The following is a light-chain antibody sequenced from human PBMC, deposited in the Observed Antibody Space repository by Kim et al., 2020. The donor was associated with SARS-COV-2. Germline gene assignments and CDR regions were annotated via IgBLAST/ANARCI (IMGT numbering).Light chain of an antibody. CDR1: QSFSRGY. V-gene: IGKV3-20*01. CDR2: GAS. J-gene: IGKJ4*01. CDR3: QQYGSPLT. Sequence: LSPGERAPLSCRASQSFSRGYLAWYQQKPGQAPRLLIYGASSRATGIPDRFSGSGSGTDYTLTITRLEPEDFAVYYCQQYGSPLTFGEGTKVDIK.